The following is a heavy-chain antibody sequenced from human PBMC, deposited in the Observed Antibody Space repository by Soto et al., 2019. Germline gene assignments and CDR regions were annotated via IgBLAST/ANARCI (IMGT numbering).Heavy chain of an antibody. J-gene: IGHJ6*02. V-gene: IGHV4-4*02. CDR1: GGSISSSNW. D-gene: IGHD3-10*01. Sequence: QVQLQESGPGLVKPSGTLSLTCAVSGGSISSSNWSSWVRQPPGKGLEWIGELYHSGSTNSNPSRQCRVTISVDKSKNHFALKLSSVTAADTAVYYCARDGRGSDYYYYSGMDVWGQGTTVTVSS. CDR2: LYHSGST. CDR3: ARDGRGSDYYYYSGMDV.